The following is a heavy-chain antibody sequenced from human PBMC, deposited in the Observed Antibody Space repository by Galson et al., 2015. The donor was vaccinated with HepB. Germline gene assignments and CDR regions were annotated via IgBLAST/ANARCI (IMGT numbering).Heavy chain of an antibody. D-gene: IGHD2-2*01. Sequence: SLRLSCAVSGFTFSSYGIHWVRQAPGKGLEWVAAISYDGTNKYYADSMKGRFTISRGNSKTTLSLEMNSLRAEDTAMYYCAKGGRYCTSTDCRNWFDPWGRGTLVTVSS. CDR2: ISYDGTNK. CDR1: GFTFSSYG. CDR3: AKGGRYCTSTDCRNWFDP. J-gene: IGHJ5*02. V-gene: IGHV3-30*18.